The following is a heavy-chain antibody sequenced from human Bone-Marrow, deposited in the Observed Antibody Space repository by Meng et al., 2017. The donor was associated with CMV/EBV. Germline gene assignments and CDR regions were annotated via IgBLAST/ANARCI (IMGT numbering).Heavy chain of an antibody. J-gene: IGHJ6*02. CDR3: ARFYYDFWSGYNHYYYGMDV. V-gene: IGHV3-30-3*01. D-gene: IGHD3-3*01. CDR2: ISYDGSNK. CDR1: GFTFSSYA. Sequence: GGSLRLSCAASGFTFSSYAMHWVRQAPGKGLEWVAVISYDGSNKYYADSVKGRFTISRDNSKNTLYLQMNSLRAEDTAVYYCARFYYDFWSGYNHYYYGMDVWGQGTTVTVSS.